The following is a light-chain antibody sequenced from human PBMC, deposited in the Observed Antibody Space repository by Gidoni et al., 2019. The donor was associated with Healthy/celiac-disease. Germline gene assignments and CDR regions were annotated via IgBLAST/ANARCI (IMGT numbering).Light chain of an antibody. CDR3: QQRSNWPPHT. J-gene: IGKJ2*01. CDR1: QSVSSY. CDR2: DAS. Sequence: EIVLTQSPATLSLSPGERATLSCRASQSVSSYLAWYQQKPGQAPRLLIYDASNRATGIPARFSGSGSGTDFTLTISSLEPEDFAFYYCQQRSNWPPHTVGQGTKLEIK. V-gene: IGKV3-11*01.